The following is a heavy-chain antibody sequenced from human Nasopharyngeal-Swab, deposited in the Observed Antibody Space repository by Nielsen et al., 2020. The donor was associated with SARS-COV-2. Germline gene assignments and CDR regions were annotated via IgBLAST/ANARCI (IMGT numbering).Heavy chain of an antibody. J-gene: IGHJ4*02. V-gene: IGHV4-34*01. CDR2: INHSGST. D-gene: IGHD5-24*01. Sequence: PGKGLEWIGEINHSGSTNYNPSLKSRVTISVDTSKNQFSLKLSSVTAADTAVHYCARGPSYRWGGVMGLGETHRRYYFDYWGQGTLVTVSS. CDR3: ARGPSYRWGGVMGLGETHRRYYFDY.